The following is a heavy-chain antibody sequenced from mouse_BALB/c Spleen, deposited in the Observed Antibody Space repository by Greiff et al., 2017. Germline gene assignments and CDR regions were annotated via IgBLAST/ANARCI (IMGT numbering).Heavy chain of an antibody. CDR1: GYTFTSYW. CDR2: INPSTGYT. Sequence: QVQLKQSGAELAKPGASVKMSCKASGYTFTSYWMHWVKQRPGQGLEWIGYINPSTGYTEYNQKFKDKATLTADKSSSTAYMQLSSLTSEDSAVYYCAREDLAASFAYWGQGTLVTVSA. J-gene: IGHJ3*01. CDR3: AREDLAASFAY. V-gene: IGHV1-7*01.